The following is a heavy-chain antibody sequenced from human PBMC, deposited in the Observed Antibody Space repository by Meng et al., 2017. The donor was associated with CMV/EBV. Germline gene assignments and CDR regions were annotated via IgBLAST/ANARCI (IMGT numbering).Heavy chain of an antibody. J-gene: IGHJ6*02. Sequence: ASVKLSCKASGYTFTGYYMHWVRQAPGQGLEWMGWINPNSGGTNYAQKFQGRVTMTRDTSISTAYMELSRLRSDDTAVYYCAREEAYYYGMDVWGQGTTVTVSS. CDR2: INPNSGGT. CDR3: AREEAYYYGMDV. V-gene: IGHV1-2*02. CDR1: GYTFTGYY.